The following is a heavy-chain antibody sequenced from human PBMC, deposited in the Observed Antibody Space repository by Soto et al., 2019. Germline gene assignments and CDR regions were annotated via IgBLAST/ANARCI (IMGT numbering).Heavy chain of an antibody. J-gene: IGHJ5*02. D-gene: IGHD6-13*01. V-gene: IGHV1-18*01. CDR3: AYLIAAAGNWFDP. Sequence: ASVKVSCNASGYTFTSYGISWVRQAPGQGLEWMGWISAYNGNTNYAQKLQGRVTMTTDTSTSTAYMELRSLRSDDTAVYYCAYLIAAAGNWFDPWGQGTLVTVSS. CDR2: ISAYNGNT. CDR1: GYTFTSYG.